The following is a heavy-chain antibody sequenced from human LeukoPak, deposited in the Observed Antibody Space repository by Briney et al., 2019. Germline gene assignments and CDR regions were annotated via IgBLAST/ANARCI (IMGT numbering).Heavy chain of an antibody. J-gene: IGHJ3*02. CDR1: GFTFSSYG. CDR2: IWYDGCNK. Sequence: HPGRSLRLSCAASGFTFSSYGMHWVRQAPGKGLEWVAVIWYDGCNKYYADSVKGRFTISRDNSKNTLYLQMNSLRAEDTAVYYCARDRDCSGGSCYSGSGAFDIWGQGTMVTVSS. D-gene: IGHD2-15*01. CDR3: ARDRDCSGGSCYSGSGAFDI. V-gene: IGHV3-33*01.